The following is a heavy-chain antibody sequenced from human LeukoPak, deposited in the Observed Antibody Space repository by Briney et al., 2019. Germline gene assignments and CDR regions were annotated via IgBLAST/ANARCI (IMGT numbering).Heavy chain of an antibody. V-gene: IGHV3-64*01. Sequence: GGSLRLSCAASGFTFSDYSMHWVRQAPGKGLEYVSAISSNGGSTYYASSVKGRFTISRDNSKNTLYLQMGSLRTEDMAVYYCARVAARVSLDYWGQGTLVTVSS. J-gene: IGHJ4*02. D-gene: IGHD2-15*01. CDR1: GFTFSDYS. CDR2: ISSNGGST. CDR3: ARVAARVSLDY.